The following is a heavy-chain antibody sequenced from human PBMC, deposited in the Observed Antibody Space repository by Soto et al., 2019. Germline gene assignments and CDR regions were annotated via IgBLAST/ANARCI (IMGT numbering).Heavy chain of an antibody. CDR2: ISHDGSNK. CDR3: AKGNGPYYDFWSGDT. D-gene: IGHD3-3*01. CDR1: VVSFGGYG. J-gene: IGHJ4*02. Sequence: PGGSLRLSCAASVVSFGGYGMHWVRQAPGKGLEWVAVISHDGSNKHYGDSVKGRFTISRDNSKNTLYLQMNSLRAEDTAVYYCAKGNGPYYDFWSGDTGGQGTLVTVSS. V-gene: IGHV3-30*18.